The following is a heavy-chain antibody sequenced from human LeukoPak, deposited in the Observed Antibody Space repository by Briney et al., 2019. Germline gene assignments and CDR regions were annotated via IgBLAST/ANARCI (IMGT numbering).Heavy chain of an antibody. D-gene: IGHD3-16*01. CDR3: AKEGDQFRGYLDA. V-gene: IGHV3-33*06. Sequence: TGGSLRLSCAASGFMFSRLGMQWLRQAPGEGLEWVAMIWHDGSVEEYAESVKGRFTISRDNSQNTLYLQMNSLRDDDTAVYYCAKEGDQFRGYLDAWGKGTTVTVSS. CDR1: GFMFSRLG. J-gene: IGHJ6*03. CDR2: IWHDGSVE.